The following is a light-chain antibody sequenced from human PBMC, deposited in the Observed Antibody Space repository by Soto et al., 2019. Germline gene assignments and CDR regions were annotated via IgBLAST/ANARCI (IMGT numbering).Light chain of an antibody. Sequence: ENVLTQSPGTLSLSPGERVVLSCMASQSVSGSYLAWYQQKPGQPPRLLIYGASSRATGIPDRFSGSGSGTDFTLTISRLEPEDFAVYYCHQYGSSPTFGHGTKVEIK. J-gene: IGKJ1*01. CDR1: QSVSGSY. CDR2: GAS. V-gene: IGKV3-20*01. CDR3: HQYGSSPT.